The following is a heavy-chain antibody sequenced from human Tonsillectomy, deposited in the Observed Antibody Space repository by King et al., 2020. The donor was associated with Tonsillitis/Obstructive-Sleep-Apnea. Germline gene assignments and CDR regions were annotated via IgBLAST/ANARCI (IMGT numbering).Heavy chain of an antibody. CDR2: IWYDGSNK. J-gene: IGHJ4*02. CDR3: ARGLYESSGYADY. D-gene: IGHD3-22*01. CDR1: GFTFSNYG. Sequence: LVESGGGVVQPGTSLRLSCAASGFTFSNYGMHWVRQAPGKGLEWVAVIWYDGSNKYYGDSVKGRFTISRDNSNNTLFLQMNSLRAEDTAMYYCARGLYESSGYADYSGQGTLVTVSS. V-gene: IGHV3-33*01.